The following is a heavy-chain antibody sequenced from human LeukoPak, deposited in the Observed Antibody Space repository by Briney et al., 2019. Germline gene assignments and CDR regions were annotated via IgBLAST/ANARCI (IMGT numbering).Heavy chain of an antibody. Sequence: KSGGSLRLSCAVSGFTVSSNYMSWVRQAPGKGLEWVGRIKSKTDGGTTDYAAPVKGRFTISRDDSKNTLYLQMNSLKTEDTAVYYCTTLWGGYNSWGQGTLVTVSS. V-gene: IGHV3-15*01. CDR2: IKSKTDGGTT. D-gene: IGHD5-24*01. CDR1: GFTVSSNY. J-gene: IGHJ5*02. CDR3: TTLWGGYNS.